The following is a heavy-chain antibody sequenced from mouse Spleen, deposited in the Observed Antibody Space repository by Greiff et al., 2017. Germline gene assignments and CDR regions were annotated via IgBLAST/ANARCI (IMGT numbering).Heavy chain of an antibody. CDR3: ARHDYDGSYAMDY. CDR1: GFSLTSYG. Sequence: VKLVESGPGLVAPSQSLSITCTVSGFSLTSYGVHWVRQPPGKGLEWLVVIWSDGSTTYNSALKSRLSISKDNSKSQVFLKMNSLQTDDTAMYYCARHDYDGSYAMDYWGQGTSVTVSS. CDR2: IWSDGST. J-gene: IGHJ4*01. V-gene: IGHV2-6-1*01. D-gene: IGHD2-1*01.